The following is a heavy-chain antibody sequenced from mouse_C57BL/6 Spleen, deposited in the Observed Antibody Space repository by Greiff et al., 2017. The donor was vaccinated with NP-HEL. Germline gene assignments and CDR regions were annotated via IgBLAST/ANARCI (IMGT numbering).Heavy chain of an antibody. J-gene: IGHJ1*03. V-gene: IGHV5-4*03. CDR3: ARGVYGNYGDWYFDV. CDR1: GFTFSSYA. D-gene: IGHD2-10*02. CDR2: ISDGGSYT. Sequence: EVKLMESGGGLVKPGGSLKLSCAASGFTFSSYAMSWVRQTPEKRLEWVATISDGGSYTSYPDNVKGRFTISRDNAKNNLYLQKIHLKSQDTDMYDCARGVYGNYGDWYFDVWGTGTTVTVSS.